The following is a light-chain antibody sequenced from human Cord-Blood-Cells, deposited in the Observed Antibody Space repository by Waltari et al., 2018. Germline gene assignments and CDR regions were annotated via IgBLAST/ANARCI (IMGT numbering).Light chain of an antibody. Sequence: QTVVTQEPSFSVSPGGTVTLTCGLSSGSVSTSYYPSWYQQTPGQVPRTLIYSTNTRSSGVPDRFSGSILGNKAALTITGAQADDESDYYCVLYMGSGISVFGGGTKLTVL. CDR2: STN. CDR1: SGSVSTSYY. CDR3: VLYMGSGISV. J-gene: IGLJ3*02. V-gene: IGLV8-61*01.